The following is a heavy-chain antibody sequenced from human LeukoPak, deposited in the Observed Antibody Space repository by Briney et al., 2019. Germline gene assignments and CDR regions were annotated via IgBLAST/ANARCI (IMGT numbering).Heavy chain of an antibody. CDR2: IYHSGST. D-gene: IGHD3-3*01. CDR3: ARGVPARYYDFWSGYSDVQKNWFDP. J-gene: IGHJ5*02. V-gene: IGHV4-59*12. CDR1: GFTFSSYE. Sequence: GSLRLSCAASGFTFSSYEMNWIRQSPGKGLEWIGYIYHSGSTDYNSSFKSRVTISEDTSKKQFSLKLSSVTAADTAVYYCARGVPARYYDFWSGYSDVQKNWFDPWGQGTLVTVSS.